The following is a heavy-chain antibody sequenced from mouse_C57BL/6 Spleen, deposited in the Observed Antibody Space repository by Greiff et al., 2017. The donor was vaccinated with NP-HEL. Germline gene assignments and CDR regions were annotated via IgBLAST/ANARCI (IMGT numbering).Heavy chain of an antibody. CDR2: IYPGDGDT. Sequence: QVQLKQSGPELVKPGASVKISCKASGYAFSSSWMNWVKQRPGKGLEWIGRIYPGDGDTNYNGKFKGKATLTADKSSSTAYMQLSSLTSEDSAVYFCATPTGTLFDYWGQGTTLTVSS. J-gene: IGHJ2*01. CDR1: GYAFSSSW. V-gene: IGHV1-82*01. CDR3: ATPTGTLFDY. D-gene: IGHD4-1*02.